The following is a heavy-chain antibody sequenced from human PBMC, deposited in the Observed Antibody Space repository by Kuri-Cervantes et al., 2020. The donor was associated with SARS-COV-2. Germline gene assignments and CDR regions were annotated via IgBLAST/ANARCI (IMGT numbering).Heavy chain of an antibody. CDR2: INHSGST. D-gene: IGHD4-17*01. CDR3: AREPQYGDFFDY. V-gene: IGHV4-34*01. J-gene: IGHJ4*02. CDR1: GGSFSGYY. Sequence: SETLSLTCAVYGGSFSGYYWSWIRQPPGKGLEWIGEINHSGSTNYNPSLKSRVTMSVDTSKNQFSLKLSSVTAADTAVYYCAREPQYGDFFDYWGQGTLVTVSS.